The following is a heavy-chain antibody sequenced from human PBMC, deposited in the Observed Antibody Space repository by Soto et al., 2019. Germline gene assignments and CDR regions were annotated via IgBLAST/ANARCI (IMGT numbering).Heavy chain of an antibody. D-gene: IGHD2-21*02. CDR2: IIPIFGTA. J-gene: IGHJ4*02. Sequence: SVKVSCKASGGTFSSYAISWVRKAPGQGLEWMGGIIPIFGTANYAQKFQGRVTITADESTSTAYMELSSLRSEDTAVYYCARGTRMRPRYCGGDCYSSLYYFDYWGQGTLVTVSS. V-gene: IGHV1-69*13. CDR1: GGTFSSYA. CDR3: ARGTRMRPRYCGGDCYSSLYYFDY.